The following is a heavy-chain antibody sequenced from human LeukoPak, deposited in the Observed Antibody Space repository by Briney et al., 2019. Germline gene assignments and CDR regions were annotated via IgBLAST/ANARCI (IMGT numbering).Heavy chain of an antibody. V-gene: IGHV4-34*01. CDR2: INHSGST. J-gene: IGHJ6*02. CDR3: ARGGIAIHLYYYHGMDV. Sequence: SETLSLTCAVYGGSFSGYYWSWIRQPPGKGLEWIGEINHSGSTNYNPSLKSRVTISVDTSKNQFSLKLSSVTAADTAVYYCARGGIAIHLYYYHGMDVWGQGTTVTVSS. CDR1: GGSFSGYY. D-gene: IGHD2-21*01.